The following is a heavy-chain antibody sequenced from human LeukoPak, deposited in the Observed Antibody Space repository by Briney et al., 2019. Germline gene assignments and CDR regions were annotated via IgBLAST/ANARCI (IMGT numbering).Heavy chain of an antibody. CDR2: INHSGST. Sequence: SETLSLTCTVSGGSISSSSYYWSWIRQPPGKGLEWIGEINHSGSTNYNPSLKSRVTISVDTSKNQFSLMLSSVTTADTAVYYCAREVVAAAGTVDYWGQGTLVTVSS. CDR1: GGSISSSSYY. V-gene: IGHV4-39*07. J-gene: IGHJ4*02. D-gene: IGHD6-13*01. CDR3: AREVVAAAGTVDY.